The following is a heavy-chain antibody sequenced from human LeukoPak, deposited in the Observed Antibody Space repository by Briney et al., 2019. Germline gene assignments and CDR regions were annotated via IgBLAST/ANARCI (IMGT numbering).Heavy chain of an antibody. V-gene: IGHV3-30*18. CDR2: ISYDGSNK. CDR3: AKGSSSGYYTDALDI. CDR1: GFTFSTYG. D-gene: IGHD3-22*01. J-gene: IGHJ3*02. Sequence: GGSLRLSCAASGFTFSTYGMHWVRQAPGKGLEWVAVISYDGSNKYYADSVKGRFTISRDNSKNTLYLQMNSLRAEDTAVYYCAKGSSSGYYTDALDIWGQGTMVTVSS.